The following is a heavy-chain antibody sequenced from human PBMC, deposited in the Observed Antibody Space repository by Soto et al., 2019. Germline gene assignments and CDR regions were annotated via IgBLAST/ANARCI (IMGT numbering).Heavy chain of an antibody. CDR1: GFTFSDYA. J-gene: IGHJ6*02. Sequence: GGSLRLSCEVSGFTFSDYAMTWVRQAPGKGLEWVSTIGGSSGATSYYADSVKGRFTISRDNSKSSLYLQMDSLRAEDMAVYYCVRDWTGDACPCLVVWGHGTTVTVSS. CDR3: VRDWTGDACPCLVV. D-gene: IGHD2-8*02. CDR2: IGGSSGAT. V-gene: IGHV3-23*01.